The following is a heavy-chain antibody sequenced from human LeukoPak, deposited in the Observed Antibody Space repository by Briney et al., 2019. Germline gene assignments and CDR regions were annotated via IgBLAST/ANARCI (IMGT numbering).Heavy chain of an antibody. V-gene: IGHV4-39*01. D-gene: IGHD3-10*01. CDR2: IYYSGST. Sequence: PSETLSLTCTVSGGSISSSSYYWGWIRQPPGKGLEWIGSIYYSGSTYYNPSLKSRVTISVDTSKNQFSLKLSSVTAADTAVYYCARQMYGSGVYYFDYWGQGTLVTVSS. J-gene: IGHJ4*02. CDR3: ARQMYGSGVYYFDY. CDR1: GGSISSSSYY.